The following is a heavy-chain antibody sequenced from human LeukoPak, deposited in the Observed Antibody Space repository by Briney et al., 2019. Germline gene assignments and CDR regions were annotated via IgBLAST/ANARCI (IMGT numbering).Heavy chain of an antibody. CDR1: GYTFTGYY. V-gene: IGHV1-2*02. D-gene: IGHD3-22*01. Sequence: ASVKVSCKASGYTFTGYYIHWVRQAPGQGLEWMGCIDPDSGGTNYAQKFQGRVTMTRGTSISTAYMELSRLRSDDTAVYYCAREYYDTSGAKYAFDIWGQGTMVTVSS. CDR2: IDPDSGGT. CDR3: AREYYDTSGAKYAFDI. J-gene: IGHJ3*02.